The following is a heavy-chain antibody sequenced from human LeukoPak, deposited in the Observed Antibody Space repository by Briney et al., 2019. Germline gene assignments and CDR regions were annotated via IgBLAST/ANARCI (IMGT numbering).Heavy chain of an antibody. CDR2: INSDGSST. Sequence: GGSLRLSCAASGFTFSSSWMHWVRQAPEKGLVWVSRINSDGSSTSYADSVKGRFTISRDNAKNTLFLQMNSLRAEDTAVYYCVKGGGNVRRYFEYWGQGTLVTVSS. J-gene: IGHJ4*02. CDR1: GFTFSSSW. V-gene: IGHV3-74*01. CDR3: VKGGGNVRRYFEY. D-gene: IGHD4-23*01.